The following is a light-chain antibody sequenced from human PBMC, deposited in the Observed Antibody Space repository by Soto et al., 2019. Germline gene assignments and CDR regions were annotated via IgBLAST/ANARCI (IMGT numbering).Light chain of an antibody. CDR3: QQSYTTPRT. J-gene: IGKJ1*01. CDR2: AAS. V-gene: IGKV1-39*01. Sequence: DIQMTQSPASLSASVGDRVTITCRATQGITTYLNSYQQKPGKAPKLLIHAASTLRSGVPSRFSGGGSGTDFTLTISSLQPEDFAIYYCQQSYTTPRTFGQGTMVEIK. CDR1: QGITTY.